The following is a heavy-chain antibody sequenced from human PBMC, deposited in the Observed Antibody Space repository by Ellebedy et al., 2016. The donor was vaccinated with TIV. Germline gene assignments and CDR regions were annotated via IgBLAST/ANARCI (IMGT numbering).Heavy chain of an antibody. CDR2: IYCSGNS. D-gene: IGHD3-9*01. Sequence: MPGGSLRLSCAVSGFTFSSYAMNWVRQAPGKGLEWIGIIYCSGNSYYNPSLKSRVTILIDTSNNQVSLKLSSVTAADTAIYYCARAIHFDWLLPPAFDYWGQGTLVTVSS. V-gene: IGHV4-59*12. CDR1: GFTFSSYA. J-gene: IGHJ4*02. CDR3: ARAIHFDWLLPPAFDY.